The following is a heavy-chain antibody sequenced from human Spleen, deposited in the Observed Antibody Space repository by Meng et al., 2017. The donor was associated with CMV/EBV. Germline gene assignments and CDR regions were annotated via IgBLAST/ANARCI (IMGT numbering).Heavy chain of an antibody. J-gene: IGHJ5*02. V-gene: IGHV4-39*07. CDR3: ARKSYFHCGGACYRSWLDR. Sequence: GSLRLSCTVSGDSISSSSYYWGWIRQPPGKGLEWIGSIYHSGSTYYNPSLKSRVTISVDTSKNQFSLKLASVTEADTAVYFCARKSYFHCGGACYRSWLDRWGRGTLVTVSS. D-gene: IGHD2-21*01. CDR1: GDSISSSSYY. CDR2: IYHSGST.